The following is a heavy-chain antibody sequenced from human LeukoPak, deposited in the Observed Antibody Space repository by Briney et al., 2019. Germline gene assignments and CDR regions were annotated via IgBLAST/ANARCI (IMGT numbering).Heavy chain of an antibody. V-gene: IGHV3-74*01. Sequence: GGSLRLSCTASGFSLSNHWMHWVRQAPGRGLVWVSRITTDGSDTSYADSVKGRFTTSRDNAKNTMYLQMNSLTAEDTAVYFCARDGSLPDYWGQGTLVTVSS. CDR1: GFSLSNHW. CDR3: ARDGSLPDY. J-gene: IGHJ4*02. CDR2: ITTDGSDT.